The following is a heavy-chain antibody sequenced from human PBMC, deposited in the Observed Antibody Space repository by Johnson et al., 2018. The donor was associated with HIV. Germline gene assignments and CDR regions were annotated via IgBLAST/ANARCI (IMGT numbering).Heavy chain of an antibody. CDR2: ISGSGGRT. V-gene: IGHV3-23*04. D-gene: IGHD6-13*01. CDR3: AKGRIAAAGTGVDAFDI. Sequence: MLLVESGGGVVRPGGSLRLSCAASGFTFSSYAMSWVRQAPGKGLEWVSAISGSGGRTYYADSVKGRFTISRDNSKNTLYLQMNSLRAEDTAVYYCAKGRIAAAGTGVDAFDIWGQGTMVTVSS. J-gene: IGHJ3*02. CDR1: GFTFSSYA.